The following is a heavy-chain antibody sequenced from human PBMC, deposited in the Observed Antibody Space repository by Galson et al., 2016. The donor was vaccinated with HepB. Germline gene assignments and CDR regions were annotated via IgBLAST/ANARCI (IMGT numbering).Heavy chain of an antibody. CDR1: GFTFTSYA. CDR3: ARVQMAAWYFDL. J-gene: IGHJ2*01. Sequence: SLRLSCAASGFTFTSYAIHWVRQAPGKGLEWVGVISIDRTKEVYADSVKGRFTISRDNSKNTLSLEMNSLRAEDTAVYYCARVQMAAWYFDLWGRGTLVTVSS. D-gene: IGHD2-8*01. CDR2: ISIDRTKE. V-gene: IGHV3-30*04.